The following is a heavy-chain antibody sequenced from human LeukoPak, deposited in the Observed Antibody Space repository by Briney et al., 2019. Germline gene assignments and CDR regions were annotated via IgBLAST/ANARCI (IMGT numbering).Heavy chain of an antibody. CDR1: GGSISSYY. J-gene: IGHJ6*02. CDR3: ARRPVVRGIASGMDV. V-gene: IGHV4-59*01. D-gene: IGHD3-10*01. CDR2: IYYSGST. Sequence: SETLSLTCTVPGGSISSYYWSWIRQPPGKGLEWIGYIYYSGSTNYNPSLKSRVTISVDTSKNQFSLKLSSVTAADTAVYYCARRPVVRGIASGMDVWGQGTTVTVSS.